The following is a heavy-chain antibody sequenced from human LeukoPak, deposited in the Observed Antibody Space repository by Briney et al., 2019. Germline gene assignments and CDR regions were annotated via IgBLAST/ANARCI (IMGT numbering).Heavy chain of an antibody. V-gene: IGHV3-20*04. CDR1: GFTFDDFA. D-gene: IGHD1-14*01. CDR3: ARSSGRSPNRDYMDV. J-gene: IGHJ6*03. Sequence: PGGSLRLSCAASGFTFDDFAMSWVRQVPGKGLEWVSGINWNGDSTGYADSVKGRFTISRDNAKNSLYLQMNSLRSEDTAVYYCARSSGRSPNRDYMDVWGKGTTVTISS. CDR2: INWNGDST.